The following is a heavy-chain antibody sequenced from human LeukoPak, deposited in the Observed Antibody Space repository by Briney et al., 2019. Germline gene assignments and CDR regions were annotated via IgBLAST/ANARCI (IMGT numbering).Heavy chain of an antibody. Sequence: LETLSLTCTVSGGPITINNFYWGWIRQPPGKGLEWIGYVYYSGSANYNPSLKSRVTISVDTSKNQFSLKLSSVTAADTAVYYCARHEKLGQFDYWGQGTLVTVSS. J-gene: IGHJ4*02. D-gene: IGHD3-10*01. V-gene: IGHV4-61*05. CDR3: ARHEKLGQFDY. CDR1: GGPITINNFY. CDR2: VYYSGSA.